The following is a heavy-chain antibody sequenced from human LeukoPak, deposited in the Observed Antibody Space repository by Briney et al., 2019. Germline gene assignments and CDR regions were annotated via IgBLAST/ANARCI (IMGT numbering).Heavy chain of an antibody. Sequence: GGSLRLSCAASGFTFSRNGMHWVRRAPGRGLEWVAFIRYDGSNEYYADSVKGRFSISRDNSQSTLYLQMNSLRAEDTAVYYCAKDGWTCSGGNCYFAYWGQGTLVTVSS. CDR1: GFTFSRNG. CDR3: AKDGWTCSGGNCYFAY. J-gene: IGHJ4*02. CDR2: IRYDGSNE. V-gene: IGHV3-30*02. D-gene: IGHD2-15*01.